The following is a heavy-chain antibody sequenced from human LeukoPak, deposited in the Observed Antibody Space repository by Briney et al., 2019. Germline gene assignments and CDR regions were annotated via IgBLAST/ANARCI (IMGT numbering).Heavy chain of an antibody. V-gene: IGHV3-30*15. CDR2: ISYDGTNE. D-gene: IGHD2-15*01. Sequence: GGSLRLFCAASGFTLSSYAMHWVRQAPGKGLEWVAIISYDGTNEYYADSVKGRFTISRDNSKNTLFLQVSSLKAEDTAVYYCARDSLVVAATGSYMDVWGQGTTVTVSS. J-gene: IGHJ6*02. CDR1: GFTLSSYA. CDR3: ARDSLVVAATGSYMDV.